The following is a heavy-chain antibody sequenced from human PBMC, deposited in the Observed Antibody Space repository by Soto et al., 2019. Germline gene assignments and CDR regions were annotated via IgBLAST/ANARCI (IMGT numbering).Heavy chain of an antibody. CDR3: ARVVYYGSGSYSHLWIDY. D-gene: IGHD3-10*01. Sequence: PSETLSLTCTVSGGSISSYYWSWIRQPPGKGLEWIGYIYYSGSTNYNPSLKSRVTISVDTSKNQFSLKLSSVTAADTAVYYCARVVYYGSGSYSHLWIDYWGQGTLVTVSS. J-gene: IGHJ4*02. CDR1: GGSISSYY. V-gene: IGHV4-59*01. CDR2: IYYSGST.